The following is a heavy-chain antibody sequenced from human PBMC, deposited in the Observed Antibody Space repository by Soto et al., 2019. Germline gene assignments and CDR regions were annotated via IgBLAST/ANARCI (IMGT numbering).Heavy chain of an antibody. CDR3: ARDQLFGELSVYYYGMDV. CDR1: GFTFSSYG. J-gene: IGHJ6*02. Sequence: QVQLVESGGGVVQPGRSLRLSCAASGFTFSSYGMHWVRQAPGKGLEWVAVIWYDGSNKYYADSVKGRFTISRDNSKNTLYLQMNSLRAEDTAVYYCARDQLFGELSVYYYGMDVWGPGTTVTVSS. V-gene: IGHV3-33*01. CDR2: IWYDGSNK. D-gene: IGHD3-10*02.